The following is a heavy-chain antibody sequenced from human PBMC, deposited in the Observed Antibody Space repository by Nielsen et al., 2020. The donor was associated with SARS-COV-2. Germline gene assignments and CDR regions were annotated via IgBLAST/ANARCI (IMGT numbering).Heavy chain of an antibody. CDR1: GGSFSSGGSS. D-gene: IGHD6-19*01. J-gene: IGHJ5*02. V-gene: IGHV4-31*03. CDR2: RHYTGNT. Sequence: SETLSLTCSVSGGSFSSGGSSYSWIRQHPGKGLEWIGLRHYTGNTYYNPSLQSRLFISVDTSKNQFSLRLSSVTAVDTAVYYCATGAGWFDPWGQGTRVTVSS. CDR3: ATGAGWFDP.